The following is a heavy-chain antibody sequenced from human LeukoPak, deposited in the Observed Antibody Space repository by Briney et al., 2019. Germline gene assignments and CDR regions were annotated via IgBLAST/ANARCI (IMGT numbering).Heavy chain of an antibody. Sequence: SETLSLTCAVYGGSFSGYYWCWIRQPPGKGLEWIGEINHSGSTNYNPSLKSRVTISVDTSKNQFSLKLSSVTAADTAVYYCARSSSRGYDYWGQGTLVTVSS. V-gene: IGHV4-34*01. D-gene: IGHD6-6*01. CDR1: GGSFSGYY. CDR2: INHSGST. CDR3: ARSSSRGYDY. J-gene: IGHJ4*02.